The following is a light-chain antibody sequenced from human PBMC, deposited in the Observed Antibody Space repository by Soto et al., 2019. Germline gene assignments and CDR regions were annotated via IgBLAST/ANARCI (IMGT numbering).Light chain of an antibody. J-gene: IGLJ1*01. CDR3: GSFTGGITPYV. V-gene: IGLV2-14*01. CDR1: SSDFGDDKY. Sequence: QSALTQPASVSGSPGQSITVSCTGSSSDFGDDKYVSWYQQQPGKGPNLLIYGVNSRPSGVSNRFSGSKSGNTASLTISGLQADDEADYHCGSFTGGITPYVFGTGTKLTVL. CDR2: GVN.